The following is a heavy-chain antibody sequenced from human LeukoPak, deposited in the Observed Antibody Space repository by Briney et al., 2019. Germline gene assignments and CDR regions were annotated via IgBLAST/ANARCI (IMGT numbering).Heavy chain of an antibody. J-gene: IGHJ4*02. D-gene: IGHD3-10*01. CDR3: ARDSYYGSASSHLDY. Sequence: SETLSLTCTVSGDSISNHYWSWIRQSPGMGLEWIGYISYNGSTSYNPSLRGRVTISGDTSKNHFSLKLSSVTAADTALYYCARDSYYGSASSHLDYWGQGTLVTVSS. CDR1: GDSISNHY. V-gene: IGHV4-59*11. CDR2: ISYNGST.